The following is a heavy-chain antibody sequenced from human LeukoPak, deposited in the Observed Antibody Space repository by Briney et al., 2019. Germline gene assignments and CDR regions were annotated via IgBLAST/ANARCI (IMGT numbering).Heavy chain of an antibody. J-gene: IGHJ4*02. Sequence: SETLSLTCAVSGGSISSGSYYWGWIRQPAGKGREWIGCIYSSGRNNYNPSRKSRITISVNTSKTQFSLKLSSVTAAATAMYYCARVYSSSCSFDYWGQGTLVTVSS. D-gene: IGHD6-13*01. CDR1: GGSISSGSYY. CDR3: ARVYSSSCSFDY. V-gene: IGHV4-61*02. CDR2: IYSSGRN.